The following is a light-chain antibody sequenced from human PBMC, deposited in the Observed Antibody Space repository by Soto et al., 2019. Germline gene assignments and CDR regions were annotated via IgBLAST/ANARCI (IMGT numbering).Light chain of an antibody. J-gene: IGKJ3*01. V-gene: IGKV3-11*01. CDR1: QSVSSY. CDR3: QQRSNWLFT. Sequence: EIVLTQSPATLSLSPGERATLSCRASQSVSSYLAWYQQKPGQAPRFLIYDASSRATGIPARFSGSGSGTDFTLTISSLEPEDFAVYYCQQRSNWLFTFGPGTKVDIK. CDR2: DAS.